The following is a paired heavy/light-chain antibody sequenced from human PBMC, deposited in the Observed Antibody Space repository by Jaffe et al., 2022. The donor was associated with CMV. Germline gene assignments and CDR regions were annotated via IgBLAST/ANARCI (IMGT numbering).Light chain of an antibody. CDR3: QHRVSGLAT. Sequence: EIVLTQSPATLSLSPGERATLSCRASQTLSTYLAWFQQKPGQAPRLLIYDASNRATGIPARFSGSGSGTDFTLTISGLQPEDFALYYCQHRVSGLATFGGGTKVEIK. J-gene: IGKJ4*01. CDR2: DAS. CDR1: QTLSTY. V-gene: IGKV3-11*01.
Heavy chain of an antibody. V-gene: IGHV4-4*02. Sequence: QVQLQESGPGLVKPSGTLSLSCAVSGDSITSTKWWSWFRQPPGKGLEWIGEIYHSGSTNYNPSLKSRVAISVDKSNNQFSLSLNSVTAADTAVYYCARLESGNFDYWGQGTLVTVSS. J-gene: IGHJ4*02. D-gene: IGHD1-1*01. CDR2: IYHSGST. CDR1: GDSITSTKW. CDR3: ARLESGNFDY.